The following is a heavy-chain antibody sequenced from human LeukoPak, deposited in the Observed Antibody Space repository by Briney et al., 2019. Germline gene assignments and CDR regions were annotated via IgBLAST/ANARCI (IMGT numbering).Heavy chain of an antibody. D-gene: IGHD3-9*01. CDR2: ISYDGSNK. CDR1: GFTFSSYS. J-gene: IGHJ4*02. CDR3: ARAPNPHLILTGYYFGDY. Sequence: GRSLRLSCAASGFTFSSYSMHWVRQAPGKGLEWVAVISYDGSNKYYADSVEGRFTVSRDNSKNTLFLQMYSLRAEDTAFYYCARAPNPHLILTGYYFGDYWGQGTLVTVSS. V-gene: IGHV3-30-3*01.